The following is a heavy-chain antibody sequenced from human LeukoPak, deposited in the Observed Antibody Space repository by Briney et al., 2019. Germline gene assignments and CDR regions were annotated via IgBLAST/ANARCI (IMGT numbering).Heavy chain of an antibody. Sequence: TGGSLRLSCAASGFTFSSYSMNWVRQAPGKGLEWVSSISSSSSYIYYADSVKGRFTIPRDNAKNSLYLQMNSLRAEDTAVYYCARGHRGIAAAGPRGYWGQGTLVTVSS. J-gene: IGHJ4*02. CDR3: ARGHRGIAAAGPRGY. D-gene: IGHD6-13*01. CDR2: ISSSSSYI. V-gene: IGHV3-21*01. CDR1: GFTFSSYS.